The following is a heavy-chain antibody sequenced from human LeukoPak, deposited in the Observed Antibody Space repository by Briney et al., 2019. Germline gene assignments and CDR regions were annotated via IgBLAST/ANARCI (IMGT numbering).Heavy chain of an antibody. CDR1: GFTFADYA. J-gene: IGHJ4*02. V-gene: IGHV3-49*04. Sequence: GGSLRLSCTASGFTFADYAMSWVRQAPGKGLEWVGFIRSKPYGGTTEYAASVKGRFTISRDDSKSIAYLQMNSLKTEDTAVYYCTASMIVLVIDYWGQGTLVTVSS. CDR3: TASMIVLVIDY. D-gene: IGHD3-22*01. CDR2: IRSKPYGGTT.